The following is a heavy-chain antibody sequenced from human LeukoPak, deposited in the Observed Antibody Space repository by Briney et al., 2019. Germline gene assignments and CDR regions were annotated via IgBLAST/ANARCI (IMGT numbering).Heavy chain of an antibody. Sequence: SETLSLTCAVYGGSFSGYYWSWIRQPPGKGLEWIGEIDHSGSTNYNPSLKSRVTISVDTSKSQFSLKLSSVTAADTAVYYCARGTTYSYWGQGTLVTVSS. CDR2: IDHSGST. CDR1: GGSFSGYY. D-gene: IGHD3-16*01. J-gene: IGHJ4*02. CDR3: ARGTTYSY. V-gene: IGHV4-34*01.